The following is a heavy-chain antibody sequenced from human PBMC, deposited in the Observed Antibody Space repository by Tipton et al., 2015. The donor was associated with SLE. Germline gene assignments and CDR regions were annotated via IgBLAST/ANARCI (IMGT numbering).Heavy chain of an antibody. CDR1: GYSISSGYY. Sequence: TLSLTCAVSGYSISSGYYWGWIRQPPGKGLEWIGSIYHSGSTYYNPSLKSRVTISVDTSKNQFSLKLSSVTAADTAVYYCAGGATSGSPRAFDIWGQGTMVTVSS. D-gene: IGHD1-26*01. CDR3: AGGATSGSPRAFDI. CDR2: IYHSGST. J-gene: IGHJ3*02. V-gene: IGHV4-38-2*01.